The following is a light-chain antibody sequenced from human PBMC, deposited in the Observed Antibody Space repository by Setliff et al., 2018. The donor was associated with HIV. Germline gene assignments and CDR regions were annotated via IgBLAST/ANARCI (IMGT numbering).Light chain of an antibody. Sequence: QSALTQPASVSGSPGQSITISCTGTSSDVGGYNYVSWYQQHPGKAPKLMSYDVSNRPSGVSNRFSGSKSGNTASLTISGLQAEDEADYYCSSYTSISTLDVVFGGGTKVTVL. CDR1: SSDVGGYNY. V-gene: IGLV2-14*03. CDR2: DVS. J-gene: IGLJ2*01. CDR3: SSYTSISTLDVV.